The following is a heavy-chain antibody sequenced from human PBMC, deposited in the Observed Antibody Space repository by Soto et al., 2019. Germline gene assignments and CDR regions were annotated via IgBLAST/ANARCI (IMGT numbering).Heavy chain of an antibody. Sequence: QVQLVESGGGVVQPGKSLRLSCAASGFTFSSYGMHWVRQAPGKGLEWVALISYDATNKHYVDSVKGRFTISRDNSKNTLYLPVNRLRAEDRAVYFCAMVHSRGHLGAVYIWGQGTMVTVSS. V-gene: IGHV3-30*03. CDR1: GFTFSSYG. D-gene: IGHD3-16*01. CDR2: ISYDATNK. CDR3: AMVHSRGHLGAVYI. J-gene: IGHJ3*02.